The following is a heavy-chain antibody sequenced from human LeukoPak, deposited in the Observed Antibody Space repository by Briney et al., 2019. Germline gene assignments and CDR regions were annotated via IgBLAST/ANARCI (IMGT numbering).Heavy chain of an antibody. CDR1: GASFNYYY. Sequence: SETLSLTCNVSGASFNYYYWSWIRQPAGKGLEWIGRVCLGGSTNYNPSFKSRVMMFLGKADNQFSLRLSSVTAADTAIYYCARDHCDDAACYPFDRRGQGTLVTVSS. D-gene: IGHD2-21*01. J-gene: IGHJ4*02. CDR2: VCLGGST. CDR3: ARDHCDDAACYPFDR. V-gene: IGHV4-4*07.